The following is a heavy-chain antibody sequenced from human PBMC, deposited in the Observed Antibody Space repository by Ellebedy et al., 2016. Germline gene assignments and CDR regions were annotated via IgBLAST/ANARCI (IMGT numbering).Heavy chain of an antibody. CDR2: ISGSGGST. CDR1: GFTFSSYA. D-gene: IGHD3-16*01. J-gene: IGHJ4*02. V-gene: IGHV3-23*01. CDR3: AKVSYDYVWGSHAVFDY. Sequence: GESLKISXAASGFTFSSYAMSWVRQAPGKGLEWVSAISGSGGSTYYADSVKGRFTISRDNSKNTLYLQMNSLRAEDTAVYYCAKVSYDYVWGSHAVFDYWGQGTLVTVSS.